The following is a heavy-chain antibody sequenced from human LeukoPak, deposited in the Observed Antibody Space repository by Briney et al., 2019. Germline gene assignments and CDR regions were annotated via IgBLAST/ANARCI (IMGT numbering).Heavy chain of an antibody. D-gene: IGHD3-22*01. V-gene: IGHV1-69*05. CDR3: ARDGYYDSSGYYWVDY. Sequence: SVKVSCKASGGTFSSYAISWVRQAPGQGLEWMGGIIPIFGTANYAQKFQGRVTITTDESTSTAYMELSSLRSEDTAVYYCARDGYYDSSGYYWVDYWGQGTLVTVSS. J-gene: IGHJ4*02. CDR2: IIPIFGTA. CDR1: GGTFSSYA.